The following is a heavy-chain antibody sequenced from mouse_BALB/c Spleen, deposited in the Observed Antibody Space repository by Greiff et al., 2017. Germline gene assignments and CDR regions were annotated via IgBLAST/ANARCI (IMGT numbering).Heavy chain of an antibody. D-gene: IGHD2-4*01. J-gene: IGHJ4*01. Sequence: QVHVKQSGPGLVAPSQSLSITCTVSGFSLTSYGVHWVRQPPGKGLEWLGVIWAGGSTNYNSALMSRLSISKDNSKSQVFLKMNSLQTDDTAMYYCASIYYDYDGYAMDYWGQGTSVTVSS. CDR3: ASIYYDYDGYAMDY. CDR2: IWAGGST. CDR1: GFSLTSYG. V-gene: IGHV2-9*02.